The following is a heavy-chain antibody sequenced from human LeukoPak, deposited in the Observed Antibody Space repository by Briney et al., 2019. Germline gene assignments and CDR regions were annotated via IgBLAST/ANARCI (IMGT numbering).Heavy chain of an antibody. Sequence: SETLSLTCTVSAGSTSSYCWSWIRQPPGKGLGWIRYIYYSGRTNYNPSLKSRVTISVDTSKNQFSLKLSSVTAAETAVYYCAREKYSGSAGRDWYFDLWGRGTLFSVSS. J-gene: IGHJ2*01. V-gene: IGHV4-59*01. CDR1: AGSTSSYC. D-gene: IGHD1-26*01. CDR3: AREKYSGSAGRDWYFDL. CDR2: IYYSGRT.